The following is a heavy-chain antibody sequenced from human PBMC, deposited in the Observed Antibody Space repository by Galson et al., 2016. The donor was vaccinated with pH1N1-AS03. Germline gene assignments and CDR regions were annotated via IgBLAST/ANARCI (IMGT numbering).Heavy chain of an antibody. J-gene: IGHJ3*01. V-gene: IGHV5-51*03. D-gene: IGHD3-22*01. Sequence: QSGAEVKKPGESLKISCKGSGYYFSSYWVGWVRQKPGKGLEYMGIIYPGDSDTRYSPSFQGQVTISADKSTRTTYLQWRSLKASDTAIYYCARPAHYDSSGRDGLDVWGQGTMLIVSS. CDR2: IYPGDSDT. CDR1: GYYFSSYW. CDR3: ARPAHYDSSGRDGLDV.